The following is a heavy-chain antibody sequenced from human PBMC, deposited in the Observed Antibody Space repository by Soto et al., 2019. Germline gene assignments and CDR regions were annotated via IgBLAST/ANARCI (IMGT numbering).Heavy chain of an antibody. J-gene: IGHJ4*02. CDR3: ARDNGYYDL. CDR2: ISTYSGNT. CDR1: GYTFSSYS. Sequence: QIPMVQSGAEVKQPGASVKISCKTSGYTFSSYSINWVRQAPGQGLEWMAWISTYSGNTHYAERVQGRVTVTLDKSARTAFMEMRGLTSDDTAVSFCARDNGYYDLWGQGTLVTVSS. V-gene: IGHV1-18*04.